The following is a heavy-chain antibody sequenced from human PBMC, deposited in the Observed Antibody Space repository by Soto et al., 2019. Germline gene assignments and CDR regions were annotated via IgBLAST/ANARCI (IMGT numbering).Heavy chain of an antibody. V-gene: IGHV1-3*01. Sequence: QVQLVQSGAEVKKPGASVRVSCKTSGFILSTYAMHWVRQAPGQSPEWMGWIAAANGKTEYSEKFQDRVTLSSDTSANTIYMDLTSLPSEDTAVYYCVRGNTGYDYGFFEYWGQGSLVTVSS. D-gene: IGHD5-12*01. CDR2: IAAANGKT. CDR3: VRGNTGYDYGFFEY. CDR1: GFILSTYA. J-gene: IGHJ4*02.